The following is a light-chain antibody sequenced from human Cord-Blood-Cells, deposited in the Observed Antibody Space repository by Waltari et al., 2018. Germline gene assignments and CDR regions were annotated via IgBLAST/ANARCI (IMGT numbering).Light chain of an antibody. V-gene: IGKV1-39*01. J-gene: IGKJ4*01. CDR1: QSISSY. Sequence: DIQMTQSPSSLSASVGVSVTITCRASQSISSYLNWYQQKPGKAPKLLIYAASSLQSGVPSRFSGSGSGTDFTLTISSLQPEDFATYYCQQSYSTPRALTFGGGTKVEIK. CDR3: QQSYSTPRALT. CDR2: AAS.